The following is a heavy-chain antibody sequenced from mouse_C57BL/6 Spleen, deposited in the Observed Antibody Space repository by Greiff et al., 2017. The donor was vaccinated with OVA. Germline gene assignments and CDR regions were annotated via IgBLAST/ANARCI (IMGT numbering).Heavy chain of an antibody. CDR3: ARQDLLWSYFDY. CDR2: ISNLAYSI. CDR1: GFTFSDYG. Sequence: EVHLVESGGGLVQPGGSLKLSCAASGFTFSDYGMAWVRQAPRKGPEWVAFISNLAYSIYYADTVTGRFTISRENAKNTLYLEMSSLRSEDTAMYYCARQDLLWSYFDYWGQGTTLTVSS. J-gene: IGHJ2*01. D-gene: IGHD2-1*01. V-gene: IGHV5-15*01.